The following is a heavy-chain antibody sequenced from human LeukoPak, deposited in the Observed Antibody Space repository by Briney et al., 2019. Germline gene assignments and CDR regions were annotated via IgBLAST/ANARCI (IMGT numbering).Heavy chain of an antibody. Sequence: GRSLRLSCAASGFTFRSYGMHWVRQAPGKGLEWVAIIWYDGSNQYYADSVKVRFTISRDNSKDTVYLQMSSLRAEDTAVYYCARNSGGTSGIIGSYFDPWGQGTLVTVSS. CDR1: GFTFRSYG. CDR3: ARNSGGTSGIIGSYFDP. CDR2: IWYDGSNQ. J-gene: IGHJ4*02. D-gene: IGHD4-23*01. V-gene: IGHV3-33*01.